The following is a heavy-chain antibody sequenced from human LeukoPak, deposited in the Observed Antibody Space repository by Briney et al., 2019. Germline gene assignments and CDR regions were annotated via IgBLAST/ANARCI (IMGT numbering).Heavy chain of an antibody. CDR2: IYHSGST. CDR1: GGSISSSNW. CDR3: ARDENYYDDSAFDI. D-gene: IGHD3-22*01. J-gene: IGHJ3*02. Sequence: PSGTLSLTCAVSGGSISSSNWWSWVRQPPGKGLEWIGEIYHSGSTNYNPSLKSRVTISVDKPKNQFSLKLSSVTAADTAVYYCARDENYYDDSAFDIWGQGTMVTVSS. V-gene: IGHV4-4*02.